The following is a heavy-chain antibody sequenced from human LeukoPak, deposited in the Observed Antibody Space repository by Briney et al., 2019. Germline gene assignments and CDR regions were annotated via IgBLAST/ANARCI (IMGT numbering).Heavy chain of an antibody. V-gene: IGHV3-23*01. Sequence: GGSLRLSCAASGFTFSNYAMSWVRQAPGKGLEWVSAISGSGGSTYYADSVKGRFSVSRDNSKNTLYLQMNSLRAEDTAVYYCARSPTYWGGTYYYYYYMDVWGKGTTVTVSS. D-gene: IGHD3-16*01. CDR3: ARSPTYWGGTYYYYYYMDV. CDR1: GFTFSNYA. CDR2: ISGSGGST. J-gene: IGHJ6*03.